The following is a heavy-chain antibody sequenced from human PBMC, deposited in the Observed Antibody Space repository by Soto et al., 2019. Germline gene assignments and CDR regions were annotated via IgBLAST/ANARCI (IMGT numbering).Heavy chain of an antibody. CDR1: GFAVSNHY. V-gene: IGHV3-53*02. CDR3: ARNSMMDV. J-gene: IGHJ6*02. Sequence: EVQLVETGGALIQPGGFLRLSCAASGFAVSNHYMNWVRQAPGKGLEWVSIIRTTGSTHYADSVKGRFTISRDNSKNTVSLEMNSLRVEDTAVYYCARNSMMDVWGQGTTVIVSS. CDR2: IRTTGST.